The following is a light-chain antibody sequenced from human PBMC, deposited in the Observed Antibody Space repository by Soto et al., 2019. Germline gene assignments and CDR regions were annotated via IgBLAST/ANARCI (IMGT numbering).Light chain of an antibody. CDR3: QQYNSYPRT. CDR1: QSISSW. Sequence: DIQMTQSPSTLSASVGDRVTITCRASQSISSWLAWYQQKPGKAPKLLIYDASSLESGVPSRFRGSGSGTEFTLTISSLQPDDFANYYCQQYNSYPRTFRQGTKVEIK. J-gene: IGKJ1*01. V-gene: IGKV1-5*01. CDR2: DAS.